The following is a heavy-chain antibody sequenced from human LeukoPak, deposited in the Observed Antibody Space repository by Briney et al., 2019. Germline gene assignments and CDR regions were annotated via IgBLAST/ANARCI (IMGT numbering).Heavy chain of an antibody. V-gene: IGHV3-23*01. CDR2: ISGSGGST. J-gene: IGHJ3*02. Sequence: GGSLRLSCAASGFTFSSYAMSWVRQAPGKGLEWVSAISGSGGSTYYADSVKGRFTISRDNSKNTLYLQMNSLRAKDTAVYYCAKDLYSYLGAFDIWGQGTMVTVSS. D-gene: IGHD2-21*01. CDR3: AKDLYSYLGAFDI. CDR1: GFTFSSYA.